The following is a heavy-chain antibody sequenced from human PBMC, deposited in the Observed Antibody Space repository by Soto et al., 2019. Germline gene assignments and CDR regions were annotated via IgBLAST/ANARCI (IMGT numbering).Heavy chain of an antibody. CDR2: IYYSGST. CDR3: ARAGSYRYFDY. J-gene: IGHJ4*02. D-gene: IGHD3-10*01. CDR1: GGSVSSGGYY. Sequence: QVQLQESGPGLVKPSETLSLTCSVSGGSVSSGGYYWSWIRQPPGKGLEWIGCIYYSGSTDYNPYLKSRVTMSLDKSKNQFSLTLNSVTAADTDVYFCARAGSYRYFDYWGQGTLVTVSS. V-gene: IGHV4-61*08.